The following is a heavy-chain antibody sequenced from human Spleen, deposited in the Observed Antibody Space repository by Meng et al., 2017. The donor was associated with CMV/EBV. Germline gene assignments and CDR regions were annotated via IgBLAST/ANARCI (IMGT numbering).Heavy chain of an antibody. V-gene: IGHV3-30*04. J-gene: IGHJ4*02. CDR3: ATYSRAPAALQAYFTP. CDR2: ISADGRSR. D-gene: IGHD2/OR15-2a*01. CDR1: FSFTTFS. Sequence: FSFTTFSMRWVRQATNKGLEWVALISADGRSRLYADSVKGRFTISRDNYKRTVFLHLGNLRTDDTAVYFCATYSRAPAALQAYFTPWGLGTRVT.